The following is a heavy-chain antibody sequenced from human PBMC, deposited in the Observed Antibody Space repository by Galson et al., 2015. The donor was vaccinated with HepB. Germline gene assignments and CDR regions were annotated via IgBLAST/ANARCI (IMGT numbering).Heavy chain of an antibody. V-gene: IGHV3-30*04. Sequence: SLRLSCAASGFTFNSHAMHWVRQAPGKGLEWVAFISYDGSTKYADSVKGRFTVSRDNSKNTLYLQLNSQREEDTAVYYCARDGIDGWGPFDYGGQGTPVTVSS. CDR2: ISYDGSTK. CDR1: GFTFNSHA. D-gene: IGHD5-24*01. CDR3: ARDGIDGWGPFDY. J-gene: IGHJ4*02.